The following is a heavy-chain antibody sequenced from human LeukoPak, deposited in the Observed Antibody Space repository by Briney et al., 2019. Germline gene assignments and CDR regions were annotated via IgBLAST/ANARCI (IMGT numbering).Heavy chain of an antibody. J-gene: IGHJ4*02. CDR1: GYTFTGYY. D-gene: IGHD3-22*01. V-gene: IGHV1-2*02. Sequence: ASVKVSCKASGYTFTGYYMHWVRQAPGQWLEWMGWINPNSGGTNYAQKFQGRVTMTRDTSISTAYMELSRLRSDDTAVYYCAAEDYYDSSGAPVGYWGQGTLVTVSS. CDR2: INPNSGGT. CDR3: AAEDYYDSSGAPVGY.